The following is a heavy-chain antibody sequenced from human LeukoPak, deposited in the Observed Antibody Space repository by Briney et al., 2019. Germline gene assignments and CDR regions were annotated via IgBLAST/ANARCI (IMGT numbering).Heavy chain of an antibody. J-gene: IGHJ4*02. Sequence: GGSLRLSCAAPGFPLSSYSINWVRKAPGKGLEWVSYINIDSITVNYADSVKGGFTISRDNDKSSLYLQMNSRRAEDTAVYYCSTAKFDNWGQGTLVTVSS. CDR3: STAKFDN. CDR2: INIDSITV. CDR1: GFPLSSYS. V-gene: IGHV3-48*01.